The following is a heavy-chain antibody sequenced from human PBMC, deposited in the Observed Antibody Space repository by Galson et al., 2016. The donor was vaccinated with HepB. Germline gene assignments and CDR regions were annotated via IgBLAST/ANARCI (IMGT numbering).Heavy chain of an antibody. V-gene: IGHV3-74*01. CDR3: VGDVIFKIDD. Sequence: SLRLSCAASGFNFENYVMHWVRQVPGKGLVWVSRISHDGSHISYADFVKGRFTISRDNAKNTLFLQLNSLGAEDTAVYYCVGDVIFKIDDWGLGTLVTVSS. CDR1: GFNFENYV. J-gene: IGHJ4*02. D-gene: IGHD2-21*01. CDR2: ISHDGSHI.